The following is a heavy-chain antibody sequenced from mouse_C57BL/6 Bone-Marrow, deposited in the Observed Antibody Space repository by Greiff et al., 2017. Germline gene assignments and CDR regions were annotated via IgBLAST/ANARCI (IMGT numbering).Heavy chain of an antibody. CDR1: GFTFSSYG. CDR3: AKHLYYGNYGFYAMDY. D-gene: IGHD2-1*01. Sequence: EVKLVESGGDLVKPGGSLKLSCAASGFTFSSYGMSWVRQTPDKRLEWVATISSGGSYTYYPDSVKGRFTISRDNAKNPLYLQMSSLKSEDTAIYYCAKHLYYGNYGFYAMDYWGQGTSVTVSS. V-gene: IGHV5-6*01. J-gene: IGHJ4*01. CDR2: ISSGGSYT.